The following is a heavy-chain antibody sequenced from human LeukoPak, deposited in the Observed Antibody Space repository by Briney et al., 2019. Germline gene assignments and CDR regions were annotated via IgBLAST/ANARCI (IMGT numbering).Heavy chain of an antibody. CDR1: GYTFTSYY. Sequence: ASVKVSCKASGYTFTSYYMHWVRQAPGQGLEWMGIINPSGGSTSYAQKFQGRVTMTRDTSTSTVYMELSSLRSEDTAVYYCARDIPKPTYYYDSSGSGTFDYWGQGTLVTVSS. J-gene: IGHJ4*02. D-gene: IGHD3-22*01. V-gene: IGHV1-46*01. CDR2: INPSGGST. CDR3: ARDIPKPTYYYDSSGSGTFDY.